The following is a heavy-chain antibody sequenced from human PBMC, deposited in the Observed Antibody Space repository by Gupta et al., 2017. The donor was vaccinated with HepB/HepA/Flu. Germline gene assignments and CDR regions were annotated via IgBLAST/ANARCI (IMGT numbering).Heavy chain of an antibody. CDR2: IWYDGSNK. J-gene: IGHJ4*02. V-gene: IGHV3-33*01. Sequence: QVQLVESGGGVVQPGRSLRLSCAASGFTFSSYGMHWVRQAPGKGLEWVAVIWYDGSNKYDADSVKGRFTISRDNSKKTRYLKMKSLRAEDTAVYYCARDGGSEPTLDYWGQGTLVTVSS. CDR3: ARDGGSEPTLDY. CDR1: GFTFSSYG. D-gene: IGHD1-14*01.